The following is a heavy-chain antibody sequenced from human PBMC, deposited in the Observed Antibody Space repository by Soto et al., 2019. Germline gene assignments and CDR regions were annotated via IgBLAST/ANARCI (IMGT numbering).Heavy chain of an antibody. CDR3: AKDLQFSGWLSAQTFDY. V-gene: IGHV3-23*01. J-gene: IGHJ4*02. CDR2: ITGSGGST. D-gene: IGHD6-19*01. Sequence: EVQLLESGGGLVQPGGSLRLSCAVSGFTFSSHAMSWVRQAPGKGLECVSSITGSGGSTYYADSVKGRFTISRDKSKNTLYLQMTSLIGEDTAVYYCAKDLQFSGWLSAQTFDYWGQGTQVTVSS. CDR1: GFTFSSHA.